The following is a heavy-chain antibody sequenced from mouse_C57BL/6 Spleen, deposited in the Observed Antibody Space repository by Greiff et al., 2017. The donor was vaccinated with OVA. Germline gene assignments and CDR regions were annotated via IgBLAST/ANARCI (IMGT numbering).Heavy chain of an antibody. CDR1: GFSLTSYG. J-gene: IGHJ1*03. CDR2: IWGGGST. CDR3: AKRARFLYFDV. V-gene: IGHV2-9*01. Sequence: VKLMESGPGLVAPSQSLSITCTVSGFSLTSYGVDWVRQPPGKGLEWLGVIWGGGSTNYNSALMSSLGISKDNSKRQVFLNMNSLQTADTAMYFCAKRARFLYFDVWGTGTTVTVSS.